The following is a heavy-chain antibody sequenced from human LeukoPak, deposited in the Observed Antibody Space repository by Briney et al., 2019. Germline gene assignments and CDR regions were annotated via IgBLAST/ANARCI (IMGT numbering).Heavy chain of an antibody. D-gene: IGHD3-22*01. J-gene: IGHJ4*02. Sequence: PGGSLRLSCAASGFTFSSYAMSWVRQAPGKGLEWVSAISGSGGSTYYADSVKGRFTISRDNSKNTLYLQMNSLRAEDTAVYYCAKDSATMIVVVITAFDYWGQGTLVTVSS. V-gene: IGHV3-23*01. CDR1: GFTFSSYA. CDR3: AKDSATMIVVVITAFDY. CDR2: ISGSGGST.